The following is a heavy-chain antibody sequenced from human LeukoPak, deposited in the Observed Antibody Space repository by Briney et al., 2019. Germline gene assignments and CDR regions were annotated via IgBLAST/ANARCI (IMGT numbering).Heavy chain of an antibody. CDR3: ARERRFLEWLLNY. Sequence: PSETLSLTCTVSGGSISSSSYYWGWIRQPPGRGLEWFGSIYYSGSTYYDPSLKSRVTLSVDTTKNQFSLKLSSVTAADTAVYYCARERRFLEWLLNYWGQGTLVTVSS. D-gene: IGHD3-3*01. J-gene: IGHJ4*02. CDR2: IYYSGST. V-gene: IGHV4-39*02. CDR1: GGSISSSSYY.